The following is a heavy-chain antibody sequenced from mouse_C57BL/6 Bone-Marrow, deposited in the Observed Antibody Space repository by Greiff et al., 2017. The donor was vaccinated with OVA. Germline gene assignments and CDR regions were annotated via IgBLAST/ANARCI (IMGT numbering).Heavy chain of an antibody. CDR1: GFTFSSYA. CDR3: ARDGTGLIDYYAMDY. Sequence: EVQRVESGEGLVKPGGSLKLSCAASGFTFSSYAMSWVRQTPEKRLEWVAYISSGGDYIYYADTVKGRFTISRDNARNTLYLQMSSLKSEETAMYYCARDGTGLIDYYAMDYWGQGTSVTVSS. V-gene: IGHV5S21*01. J-gene: IGHJ4*01. D-gene: IGHD2-4*01. CDR2: ISSGGDYI.